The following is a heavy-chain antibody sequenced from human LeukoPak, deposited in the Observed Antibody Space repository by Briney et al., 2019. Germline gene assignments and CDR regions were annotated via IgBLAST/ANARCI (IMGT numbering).Heavy chain of an antibody. CDR1: GGTFSSYA. CDR3: ARDRGVRVAVAGTYNWFDH. CDR2: IMPILGIA. D-gene: IGHD6-19*01. J-gene: IGHJ5*02. V-gene: IGHV1-69*04. Sequence: SVKVSCKASGGTFSSYAISWVRQAPGQGLEWMGRIMPILGIANYAQKFQGRVTITADKSTSTAYMELSSLRSEDTAVYYCARDRGVRVAVAGTYNWFDHWGQGTLVTVSS.